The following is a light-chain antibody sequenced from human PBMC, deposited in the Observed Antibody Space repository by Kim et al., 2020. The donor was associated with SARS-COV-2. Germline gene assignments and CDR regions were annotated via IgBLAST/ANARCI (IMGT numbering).Light chain of an antibody. Sequence: SYELTQPPSVSVSPGQTASITCPGDRLGDKYVCWYQQKAGQSPVVVIYQDSERPSGIPERFSGSNSGNTATLTISGTQAMDEADYFCHVWDSTTTVFGGG. CDR2: QDS. CDR3: HVWDSTTTV. CDR1: RLGDKY. V-gene: IGLV3-1*01. J-gene: IGLJ2*01.